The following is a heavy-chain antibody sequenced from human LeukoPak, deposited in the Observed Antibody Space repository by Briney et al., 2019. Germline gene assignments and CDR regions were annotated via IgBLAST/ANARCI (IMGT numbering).Heavy chain of an antibody. CDR3: ARRLYSSGWLRSGYYFDY. J-gene: IGHJ4*02. CDR1: GYSFTSYW. Sequence: GESLKISCKGSGYSFTSYWIGWVRQMPGKGLEWMGIIYPGVSDTRYSPSFQGQVTISADKSISTAYLQWSSLKASDTAMYYCARRLYSSGWLRSGYYFDYWGQGTLVTVSS. D-gene: IGHD6-19*01. V-gene: IGHV5-51*01. CDR2: IYPGVSDT.